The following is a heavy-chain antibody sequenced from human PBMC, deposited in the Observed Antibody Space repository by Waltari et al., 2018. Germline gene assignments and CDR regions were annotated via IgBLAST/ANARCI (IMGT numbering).Heavy chain of an antibody. V-gene: IGHV1-69*08. J-gene: IGHJ6*03. D-gene: IGHD3-10*01. CDR3: AKTSGGDYYYYYYMDV. CDR1: GGTFSSYA. CDR2: IIPIFGTA. Sequence: QVQLVQSGAEVKKPGSSVKVSCKDSGGTFSSYAISWVRQAPGQGLEWMGRIIPIFGTANYAQKFQGRVTITADKSTSTAYMELSSLRSEDTAVYYCAKTSGGDYYYYYYMDVWGKGTTVTVSS.